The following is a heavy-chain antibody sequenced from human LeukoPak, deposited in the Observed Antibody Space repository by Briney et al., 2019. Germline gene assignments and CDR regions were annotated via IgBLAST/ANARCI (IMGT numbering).Heavy chain of an antibody. J-gene: IGHJ6*02. CDR3: ARHPGIAAYYHYGMDV. CDR2: IYYSGST. CDR1: GGSISSGGYY. V-gene: IGHV4-61*08. Sequence: PSETLSLTCTVSGGSISSGGYYWSWVRQHPGKGLEWIGYIYYSGSTNYNPSLKSRVTISVDTSKHQFSLKLSSVTAADTAVYYCARHPGIAAYYHYGMDVWGQGTTVTVSS. D-gene: IGHD6-13*01.